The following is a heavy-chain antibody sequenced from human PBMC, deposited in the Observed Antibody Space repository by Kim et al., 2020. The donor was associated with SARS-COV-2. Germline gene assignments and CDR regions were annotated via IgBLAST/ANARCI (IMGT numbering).Heavy chain of an antibody. V-gene: IGHV4-61*01. J-gene: IGHJ6*02. Sequence: SETLSLTCTVSGGSVSSGSYYWSWIRQPPGKGLEWIGYIYYSGSTNYNPSLKSRVTISVDTSKNQFSLKLSSVTAADTAVYYCARDSVGATLYYYYYYGMDVWGQGTTVTVSS. D-gene: IGHD1-26*01. CDR1: GGSVSSGSYY. CDR3: ARDSVGATLYYYYYYGMDV. CDR2: IYYSGST.